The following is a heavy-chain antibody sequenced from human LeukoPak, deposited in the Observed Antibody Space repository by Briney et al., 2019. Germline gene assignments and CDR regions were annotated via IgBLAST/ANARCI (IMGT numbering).Heavy chain of an antibody. Sequence: ASVKASCKASGYIFTDYYMHWVRQAPGQGLEWMGWFNPASGGTKYAQKFQGRVTMTRDTSINTAYMELSSLGLDDTAVYYCVRGLYYGGNQRAHDAFDIWGQGTLVTVSS. J-gene: IGHJ3*02. CDR1: GYIFTDYY. V-gene: IGHV1-2*02. CDR2: FNPASGGT. D-gene: IGHD4-23*01. CDR3: VRGLYYGGNQRAHDAFDI.